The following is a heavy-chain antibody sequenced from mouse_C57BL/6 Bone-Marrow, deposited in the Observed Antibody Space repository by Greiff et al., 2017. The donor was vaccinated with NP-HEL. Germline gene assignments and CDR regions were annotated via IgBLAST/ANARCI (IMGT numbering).Heavy chain of an antibody. D-gene: IGHD2-10*02. CDR2: IYPRSGNT. CDR1: GYTFTSYG. CDR3: ARVWRYFDY. V-gene: IGHV1-81*01. Sequence: VKLMESGAELARPGASVKLSCKASGYTFTSYGISWVKQRTGQGLEWIGEIYPRSGNTYYNEKFKGKATLTADKSSSTAYMELRSLTSEDSAVYFCARVWRYFDYWGQGTTLTVSS. J-gene: IGHJ2*01.